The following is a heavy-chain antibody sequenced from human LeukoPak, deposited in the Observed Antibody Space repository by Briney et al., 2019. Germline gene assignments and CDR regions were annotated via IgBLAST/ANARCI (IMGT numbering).Heavy chain of an antibody. CDR2: VHHSGST. Sequence: TSETLSLTCAVFGGSFSGYYWSWIRQPPGKGLEWIGEVHHSGSTTYNPSLKSRVTISADTSKNQFSLRLRSATAADTAVCYCAIGYSGNYGGIVDYWGQGTLVTVSS. D-gene: IGHD1-26*01. V-gene: IGHV4-34*01. J-gene: IGHJ4*02. CDR3: AIGYSGNYGGIVDY. CDR1: GGSFSGYY.